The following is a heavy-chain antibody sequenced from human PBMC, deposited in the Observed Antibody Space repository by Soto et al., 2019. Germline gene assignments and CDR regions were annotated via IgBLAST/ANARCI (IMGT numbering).Heavy chain of an antibody. Sequence: ASVKVSCKASGYTFTSYGISWVRQAPGQGLEWMGWISAYNGNTNYAQKLQGRVTMTTDTSTSTAYMELRSLRSDDTAVYYCARLCSGIAVAEDYFDYWGQGTLVTVSS. J-gene: IGHJ4*02. V-gene: IGHV1-18*01. D-gene: IGHD6-13*01. CDR1: GYTFTSYG. CDR2: ISAYNGNT. CDR3: ARLCSGIAVAEDYFDY.